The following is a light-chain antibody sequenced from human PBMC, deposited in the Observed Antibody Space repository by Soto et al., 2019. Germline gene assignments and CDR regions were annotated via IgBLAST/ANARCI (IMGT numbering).Light chain of an antibody. CDR2: DVS. J-gene: IGLJ1*01. V-gene: IGLV2-14*01. Sequence: QSALTQPASVSGSPGQSITISCTGTSSDVVGYNYVSWYQQLPGKAPKLMIYDVSDRPSGVSNRFSGSKSGNTSSLTSSGLQDEDEADYYCSSYTRSSTSYVFGTGTKVTLL. CDR3: SSYTRSSTSYV. CDR1: SSDVVGYNY.